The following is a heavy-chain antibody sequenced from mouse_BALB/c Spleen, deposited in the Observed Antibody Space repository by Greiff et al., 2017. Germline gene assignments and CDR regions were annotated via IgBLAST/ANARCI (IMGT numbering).Heavy chain of an antibody. CDR2: ISDGGSYT. V-gene: IGHV5-4*02. Sequence: EVQRVESGGGLVKPGGSLKLSCAASGFTFSDYYMYWVRQTPEKRLEWVATISDGGSYTYYPDSVKGRFTISRDNAKNNLYLQMSSLRSEDTAMYYCASKDYGGFAYWGQGTLVTVSA. D-gene: IGHD1-1*01. J-gene: IGHJ3*01. CDR3: ASKDYGGFAY. CDR1: GFTFSDYY.